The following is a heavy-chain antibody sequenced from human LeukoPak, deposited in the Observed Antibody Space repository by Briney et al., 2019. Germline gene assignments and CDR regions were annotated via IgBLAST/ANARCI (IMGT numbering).Heavy chain of an antibody. Sequence: GGSLRLSCAASGFTFSTYSMNWVRQAPGEGLEWVSSISSGSTYIYYADSVKGRFTISRDNAENSLSLQMDSLRAEDTALCYCARAPPRFDSSGYYPDYWGQGTLVTVSS. D-gene: IGHD3-22*01. CDR2: ISSGSTYI. CDR1: GFTFSTYS. J-gene: IGHJ4*02. V-gene: IGHV3-21*01. CDR3: ARAPPRFDSSGYYPDY.